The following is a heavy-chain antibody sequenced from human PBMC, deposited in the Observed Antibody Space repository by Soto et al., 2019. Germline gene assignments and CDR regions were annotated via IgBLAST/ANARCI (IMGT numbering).Heavy chain of an antibody. D-gene: IGHD2-8*01. J-gene: IGHJ4*02. CDR1: GFTFSSYA. V-gene: IGHV3-30-3*01. Sequence: PGGSLRLSCAASGFTFSSYAMHWVRQAPGKGLEWVAVISYDGSNKYYADSVKGRFTISRDNSKNTLYLQMNSLRAEDTAVYYCARDGPLIVLVVYWYFDYWGQGTLVTVSS. CDR3: ARDGPLIVLVVYWYFDY. CDR2: ISYDGSNK.